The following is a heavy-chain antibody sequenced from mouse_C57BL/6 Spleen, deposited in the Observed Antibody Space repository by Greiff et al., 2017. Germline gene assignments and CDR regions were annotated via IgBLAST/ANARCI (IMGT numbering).Heavy chain of an antibody. D-gene: IGHD2-1*01. CDR3: AREGGNYDYYAMDY. V-gene: IGHV1-26*01. CDR2: INPNNGGT. CDR1: GYTFTDYY. J-gene: IGHJ4*01. Sequence: EVQLQQSGPELVKPGASVKISCKASGYTFTDYYMNWVKQSHGKSLEWIGDINPNNGGTSYNQKFKGKATLTVDKSSSTAYMELRSLTSEDSAVYYCAREGGNYDYYAMDYWGQGTSVTVSS.